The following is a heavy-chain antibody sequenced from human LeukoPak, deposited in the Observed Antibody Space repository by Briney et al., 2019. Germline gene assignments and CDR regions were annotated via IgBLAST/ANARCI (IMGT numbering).Heavy chain of an antibody. CDR1: GFTFDDYA. CDR3: ARSAPYSYYGMDV. J-gene: IGHJ6*02. V-gene: IGHV3-9*01. Sequence: GGSLRLSCAASGFTFDDYAMHWVRQAPGKGLEWVSGISWNSGSIGYADSVKGRFTISRDNAKNSLYLQMNSLRVEDTAVYYCARSAPYSYYGMDVWGQGTTVTVSS. CDR2: ISWNSGSI.